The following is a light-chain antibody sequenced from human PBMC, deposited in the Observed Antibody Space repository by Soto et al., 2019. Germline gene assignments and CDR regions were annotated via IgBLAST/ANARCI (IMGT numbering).Light chain of an antibody. CDR1: QSVSSDS. V-gene: IGKV3-20*01. CDR3: QQYGSAPRT. Sequence: EIVLTQSPGTLSLSPGERAILSCRASQSVSSDSLAWYRQKPGQAPWLLVYDASSRATGIPDRYSGSGSGTDFTLTISRLEPEDFAVYYCQQYGSAPRTFGQGTKVGIK. J-gene: IGKJ1*01. CDR2: DAS.